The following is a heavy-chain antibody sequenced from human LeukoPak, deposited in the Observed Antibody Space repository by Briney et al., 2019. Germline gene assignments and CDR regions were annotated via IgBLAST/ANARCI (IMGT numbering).Heavy chain of an antibody. CDR3: AKGDLGFGRFYFDY. J-gene: IGHJ4*01. CDR1: GFTFTSYA. D-gene: IGHD3-16*01. V-gene: IGHV3-23*01. Sequence: GGSLRLSCAASGFTFTSYAMDWVRQAPGKGLEWVSSISGSGGTTYNADSVKGRFTISRDNSKDTLYLQMNNLRAEDTAVYYCAKGDLGFGRFYFDYWGHGNLVTVSP. CDR2: ISGSGGTT.